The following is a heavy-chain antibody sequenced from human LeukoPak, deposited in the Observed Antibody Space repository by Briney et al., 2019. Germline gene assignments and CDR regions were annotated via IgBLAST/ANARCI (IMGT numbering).Heavy chain of an antibody. D-gene: IGHD3-10*01. CDR3: ASSRWGNCYGSGSYPPDY. CDR2: INHSGST. Sequence: SETLSLTCAVYGGSFSGYYWSWIRQPPGKGLEWIGEINHSGSTNYNPSLKSRVTISVDTSKNQFSLKLSSVTAADTAVYYCASSRWGNCYGSGSYPPDYWGQGTLVTVSS. CDR1: GGSFSGYY. J-gene: IGHJ4*02. V-gene: IGHV4-34*01.